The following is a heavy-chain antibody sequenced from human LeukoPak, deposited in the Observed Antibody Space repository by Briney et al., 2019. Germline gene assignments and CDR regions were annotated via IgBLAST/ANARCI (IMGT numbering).Heavy chain of an antibody. V-gene: IGHV3-23*01. CDR2: ITSSGRTP. J-gene: IGHJ1*01. CDR3: AKDRPNFYESTGSYYKMKGDF. Sequence: GGSLRLSCEASGFTFNTHATSWVRQGPGKGLEWVASITSSGRTPYYVDSVKGRFTISRDNSKNTLYLQMNNLRGEDTAVYYCAKDRPNFYESTGSYYKMKGDFWGQGSLVTVSS. CDR1: GFTFNTHA. D-gene: IGHD3-10*01.